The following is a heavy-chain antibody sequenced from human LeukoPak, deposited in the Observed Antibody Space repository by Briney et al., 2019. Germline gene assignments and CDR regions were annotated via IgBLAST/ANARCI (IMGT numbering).Heavy chain of an antibody. J-gene: IGHJ3*02. CDR2: INSDGSGT. CDR3: ARDSEPQYCSGGSCYSAFDI. D-gene: IGHD2-15*01. CDR1: GFTFSSYW. V-gene: IGHV3-74*01. Sequence: GGSLRDSCAASGFTFSSYWMRWVRPAPGKGLVWVSRINSDGSGTSYAGSVQGRVTLSRENAKNTLYLQMNSRRAEDTPVYYCARDSEPQYCSGGSCYSAFDIWGQGTMVTVSS.